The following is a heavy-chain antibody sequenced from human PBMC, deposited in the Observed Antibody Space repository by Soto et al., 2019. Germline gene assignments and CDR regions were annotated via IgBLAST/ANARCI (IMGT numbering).Heavy chain of an antibody. CDR3: VYSSTPFDY. CDR2: ISGSGGST. Sequence: EVQLLESGGGLVQPGGSLRLSCAASGFTFSSYAMSWVRQAPGKGLEWVSAISGSGGSTYYADAVKGRFTIARDNSKNKLYLQMNSLRAADTAVCYCVYSSTPFDYWGQGTLVTVSS. J-gene: IGHJ4*02. D-gene: IGHD6-13*01. V-gene: IGHV3-23*01. CDR1: GFTFSSYA.